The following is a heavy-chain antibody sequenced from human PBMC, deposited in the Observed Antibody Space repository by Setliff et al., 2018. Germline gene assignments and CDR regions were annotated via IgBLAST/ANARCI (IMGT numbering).Heavy chain of an antibody. CDR2: IYYSGRT. Sequence: PSETLSLTCTVSGGSISSSSYYWGWIRQPPGKGLEWIGSIYYSGRTYYNSSLKSRVTISVDTSKNQFSRKLSSVTAADTAVYYCARLGSGYFDWLFNYYGMDVWGQGTTVTVSS. CDR3: ARLGSGYFDWLFNYYGMDV. V-gene: IGHV4-39*01. CDR1: GGSISSSSYY. J-gene: IGHJ6*02. D-gene: IGHD3-9*01.